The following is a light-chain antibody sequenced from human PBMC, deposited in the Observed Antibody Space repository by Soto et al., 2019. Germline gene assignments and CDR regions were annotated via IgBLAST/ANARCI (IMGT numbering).Light chain of an antibody. CDR1: GSDVGGSSY. Sequence: QSALTQPPSASGSPGQSVTISCTGTGSDVGGSSYVSWYQLHPGKAPKLMIYEVSNRPSGVSNRFSGSKSGNTASLTISGLQAEDEADYYCSSYTSSSTYVFGTGTKLTVL. J-gene: IGLJ1*01. CDR3: SSYTSSSTYV. CDR2: EVS. V-gene: IGLV2-14*01.